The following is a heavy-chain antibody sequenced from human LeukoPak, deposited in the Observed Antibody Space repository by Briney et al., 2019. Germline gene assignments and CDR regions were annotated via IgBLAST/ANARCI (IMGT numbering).Heavy chain of an antibody. J-gene: IGHJ3*02. D-gene: IGHD2-15*01. CDR3: AKDLLRRFDAFDI. CDR2: IKQGGSEK. V-gene: IGHV3-7*01. CDR1: GFTFSSYW. Sequence: QPGGSLRLSCAASGFTFSSYWMSWVRQAPGKGLEWVANIKQGGSEKYYVDSVKGRFTISRDNSKNALYLQMNSLRAEDTAVYYCAKDLLRRFDAFDIWGQGTMVTVSS.